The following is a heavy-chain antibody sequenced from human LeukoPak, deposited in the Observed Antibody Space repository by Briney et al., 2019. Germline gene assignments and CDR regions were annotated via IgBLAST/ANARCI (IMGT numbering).Heavy chain of an antibody. J-gene: IGHJ6*03. V-gene: IGHV4-39*07. D-gene: IGHD3-10*01. CDR2: IYYSGST. CDR1: GGSISSSSYY. Sequence: SETLSLTCTVSGGSISSSSYYWGWIRQPPGKGLEWIGSIYYSGSTYYNPSLKSRVTISVDTSKNQFSLKLSSVTAADTAVYYCARGHVLLWFGELLYEPYYMDVWGKGTTVTISS. CDR3: ARGHVLLWFGELLYEPYYMDV.